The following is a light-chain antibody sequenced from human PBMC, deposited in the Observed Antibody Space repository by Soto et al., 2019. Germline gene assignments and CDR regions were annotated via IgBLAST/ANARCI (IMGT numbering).Light chain of an antibody. CDR2: GAS. Sequence: IMMAPYLAAVSVSPGEGTTLSCTASQSVGINLAWYQQKPGQAPRVVVYGASTRATGIPARFSGSGSGTEFTLTISGLQSEDFAVYYCQTHDSWPLFCQRTRLEI. CDR1: QSVGIN. V-gene: IGKV3-15*01. J-gene: IGKJ5*01. CDR3: QTHDSWPL.